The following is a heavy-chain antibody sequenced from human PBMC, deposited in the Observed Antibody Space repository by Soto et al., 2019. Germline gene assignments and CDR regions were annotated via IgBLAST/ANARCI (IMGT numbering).Heavy chain of an antibody. CDR1: GFTFSSYW. J-gene: IGHJ5*02. V-gene: IGHV3-74*01. D-gene: IGHD3-9*01. Sequence: SLRLSCAASGFTFSSYWMHWVRQAPGKGLVWVSRINSDGSSTSYADSVKGRFTISRDNAKNTLYLQMNSLRAEDTAVYYCARESKVDYYDILTGYYTFDPWGQGTLVTVSS. CDR3: ARESKVDYYDILTGYYTFDP. CDR2: INSDGSST.